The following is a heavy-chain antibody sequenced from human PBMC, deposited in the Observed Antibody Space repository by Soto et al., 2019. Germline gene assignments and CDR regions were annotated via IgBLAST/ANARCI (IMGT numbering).Heavy chain of an antibody. J-gene: IGHJ4*02. CDR3: ARETIEYSSSFDS. D-gene: IGHD6-6*01. CDR1: GYTFISYG. CDR2: INAYNGNT. Sequence: ASVKVSCKASGYTFISYGISWVRQAPGQGLEWMGWINAYNGNTNYAQKLQGRVTMTTDTSTSTAYMELRSLRSDDTAVYYCARETIEYSSSFDSWGQGTPVPVYS. V-gene: IGHV1-18*01.